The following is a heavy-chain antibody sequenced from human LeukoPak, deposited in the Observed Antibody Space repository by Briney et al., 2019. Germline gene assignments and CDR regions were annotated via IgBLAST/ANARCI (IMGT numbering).Heavy chain of an antibody. D-gene: IGHD1-26*01. J-gene: IGHJ4*02. CDR2: ISSSSSYI. CDR1: GFTFSSYS. V-gene: IGHV3-21*01. Sequence: GGSLRLSCAASGFTFSSYSMNWVRQAPGKGLEWVSSISSSSSYIYYADSVKGRFTIPRDNAKNSLYLQMNSLRAKDTAVYYCARGGGSFVFDYWGQGTLVTVSS. CDR3: ARGGGSFVFDY.